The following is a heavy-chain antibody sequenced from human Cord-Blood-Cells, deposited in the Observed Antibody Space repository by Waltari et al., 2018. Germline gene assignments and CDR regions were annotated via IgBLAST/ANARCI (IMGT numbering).Heavy chain of an antibody. J-gene: IGHJ4*02. Sequence: EVQLVESGGGLIQPGGSRRLSCAASGFTVSSNYMSWVRQAPGEGLRWGSVICSGGSTYYADSVEGRFTISRDNSKNTLYLQMNRLRAEDTAVYYCARTEHSGWYYFDYWGQGTLVTVSS. D-gene: IGHD6-19*01. V-gene: IGHV3-53*01. CDR1: GFTVSSNY. CDR2: ICSGGST. CDR3: ARTEHSGWYYFDY.